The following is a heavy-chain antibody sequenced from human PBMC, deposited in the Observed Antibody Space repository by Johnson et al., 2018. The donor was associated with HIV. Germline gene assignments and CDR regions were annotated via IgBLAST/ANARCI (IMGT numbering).Heavy chain of an antibody. D-gene: IGHD3-9*01. CDR3: ARGLRYVDWFDAFDI. Sequence: VQLVESGGGLVQPGGSLRLSCAASGFTFSSYDMHWVRQATGKGLEWVSAIGTAGDTYYPGSVKGRFTISRENAKNSLYLQMNSLRAGDTAVYYCARGLRYVDWFDAFDIWGQGTMVTVSS. CDR1: GFTFSSYD. J-gene: IGHJ3*02. V-gene: IGHV3-13*01. CDR2: IGTAGDT.